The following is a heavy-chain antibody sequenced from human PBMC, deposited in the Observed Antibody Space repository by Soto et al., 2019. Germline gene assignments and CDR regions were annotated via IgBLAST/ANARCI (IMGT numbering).Heavy chain of an antibody. CDR2: IRGSGGST. CDR1: GFTFSSYA. V-gene: IGHV3-23*01. D-gene: IGHD5-12*01. J-gene: IGHJ6*03. Sequence: GGSLRLSCAASGFTFSSYAMSWVRQAPGKGLEWVSVIRGSGGSTYYADSVKGRFTISRDNSKSTLYLQMNSLRAEDTAVYYCAKYSGYDASYYYMDVWGKGTTVTVSS. CDR3: AKYSGYDASYYYMDV.